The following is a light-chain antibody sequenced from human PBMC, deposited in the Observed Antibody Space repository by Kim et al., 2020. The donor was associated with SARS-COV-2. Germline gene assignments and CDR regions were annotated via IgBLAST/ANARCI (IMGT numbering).Light chain of an antibody. CDR1: QSISMY. V-gene: IGKV1-39*01. CDR3: QQSYSSPYT. CDR2: AAS. J-gene: IGKJ1*01. Sequence: SASVGDRVTITCRASQSISMYLNWYQHKPGKAPNLLIYAASNLQSGVPLRFSGSGSATDFTLTINSLEPEDFATYYCQQSYSSPYTFGQGTSV.